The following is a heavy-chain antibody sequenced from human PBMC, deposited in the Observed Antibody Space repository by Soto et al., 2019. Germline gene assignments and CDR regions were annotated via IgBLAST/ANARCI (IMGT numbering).Heavy chain of an antibody. V-gene: IGHV4-31*03. CDR2: IYYSGST. CDR3: ARGLEMATIDFDY. Sequence: SETLSLTCTVSGGSISSGGYYWSWIRQHPGKGLEWIGYIYYSGSTYYNPPLKSRVTISVDTSKNQFSLKLSSVTAADTAVYYCARGLEMATIDFDYWGQGTLVTVSS. J-gene: IGHJ4*02. CDR1: GGSISSGGYY. D-gene: IGHD5-12*01.